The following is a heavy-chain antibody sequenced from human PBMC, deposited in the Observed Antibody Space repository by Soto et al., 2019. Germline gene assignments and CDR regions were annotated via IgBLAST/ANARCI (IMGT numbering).Heavy chain of an antibody. Sequence: GESLKISCKGSGYSFTSYWIGWVRQMPGKGLEWMGIIYPGDSDTRYSPSFQGQVTISADKSISTAYLQWSSLKASDTAMYYCARLNREYYDFWSGYYTWFDPWGQGTLVTVSS. CDR3: ARLNREYYDFWSGYYTWFDP. D-gene: IGHD3-3*01. J-gene: IGHJ5*02. V-gene: IGHV5-51*01. CDR1: GYSFTSYW. CDR2: IYPGDSDT.